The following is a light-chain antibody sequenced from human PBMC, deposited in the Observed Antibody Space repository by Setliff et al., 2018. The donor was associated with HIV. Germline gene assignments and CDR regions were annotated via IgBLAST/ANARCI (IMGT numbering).Light chain of an antibody. J-gene: IGLJ1*01. CDR3: SSYTSSNTSYV. Sequence: QPALTQPASVSGSPGQSITISCTGTSSDVGGYSYVSWYQQHPGKAPKLIIYEVTNRPSGVSNRFSGSKSGNTASLTISGLQAEDEADYYCSSYTSSNTSYVFGAGTKVTVL. CDR2: EVT. V-gene: IGLV2-14*01. CDR1: SSDVGGYSY.